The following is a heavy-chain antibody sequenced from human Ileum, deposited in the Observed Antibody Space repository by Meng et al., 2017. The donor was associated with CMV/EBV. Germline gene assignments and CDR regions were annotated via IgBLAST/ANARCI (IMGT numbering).Heavy chain of an antibody. CDR1: GGSISSSSYY. V-gene: IGHV4-39*01. J-gene: IGHJ5*02. Sequence: SETLSLTCTVSGGSISSSSYYWGWIRQPPGKGLEWIGSIYYSGSTYYNPSLKSRVTISVDTSKNQFSLKLSSVTAEDTAVYYCARLQAIVVVPAATGGGWYDPWGQGTLVTVSS. D-gene: IGHD2-2*01. CDR2: IYYSGST. CDR3: ARLQAIVVVPAATGGGWYDP.